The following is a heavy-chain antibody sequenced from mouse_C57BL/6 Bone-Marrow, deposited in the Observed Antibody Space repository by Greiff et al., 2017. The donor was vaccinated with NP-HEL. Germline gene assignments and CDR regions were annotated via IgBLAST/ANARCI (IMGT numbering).Heavy chain of an antibody. Sequence: EVKLQESGPGLVKPSQSLSLTCSVTGYSITSGYYWNWLRQFPGNKLEWMGYISYDGSNNYNPSLKNRISITRDTSKNQFFLKLNSVTTEDTATYYCASRGDYWGQGTSVTVSS. D-gene: IGHD3-1*01. J-gene: IGHJ4*01. V-gene: IGHV3-6*01. CDR3: ASRGDY. CDR2: ISYDGSN. CDR1: GYSITSGYY.